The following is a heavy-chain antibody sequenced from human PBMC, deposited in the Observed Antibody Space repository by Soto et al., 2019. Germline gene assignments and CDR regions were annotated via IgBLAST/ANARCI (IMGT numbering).Heavy chain of an antibody. V-gene: IGHV4-30-2*01. D-gene: IGHD3-3*01. CDR2: IYHSGST. Sequence: SETLSLTRAVSGSSISSGGYSWSWIRQQPGKCLEWIGYIYHSGSTYYNPSLKSRVTISVDRSKNQFSLKLSSVTAADTAVYYCARASTFTIFGVVNNYYFDYWGQGTPVTVYS. CDR3: ARASTFTIFGVVNNYYFDY. J-gene: IGHJ4*02. CDR1: GSSISSGGYS.